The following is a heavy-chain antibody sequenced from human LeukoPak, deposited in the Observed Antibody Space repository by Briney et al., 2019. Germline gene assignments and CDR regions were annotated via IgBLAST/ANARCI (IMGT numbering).Heavy chain of an antibody. V-gene: IGHV4-59*08. J-gene: IGHJ4*02. CDR1: GGSLSSYY. CDR3: ARGGSGSPADY. CDR2: IYYSGST. Sequence: SETLSLTCTVSGGSLSSYYWSWIRQPPGKGLEWIGYIYYSGSTNYNPSLKSRVTISVDTSKNQFSLKLSSVTAADTAVYYCARGGSGSPADYWGQGTLVTVSS. D-gene: IGHD3-10*01.